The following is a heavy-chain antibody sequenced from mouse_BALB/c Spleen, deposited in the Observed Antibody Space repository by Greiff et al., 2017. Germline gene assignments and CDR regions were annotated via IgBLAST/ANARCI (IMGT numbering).Heavy chain of an antibody. J-gene: IGHJ2*01. CDR2: IDTSDSYT. D-gene: IGHD4-1*02. CDR3: ARSTSFDD. V-gene: IGHV1-69*01. CDR1: GYTFTDYW. Sequence: QVQLKQPGAELVMPGASVKMSCKASGYTFTDYWMHWVKQRPGQGLEWIGAIDTSDSYTSYNQKFKGKATLTVDESSSTAYMQLSSLTSEDSAVYYCARSTSFDDWGQGTTLTVSS.